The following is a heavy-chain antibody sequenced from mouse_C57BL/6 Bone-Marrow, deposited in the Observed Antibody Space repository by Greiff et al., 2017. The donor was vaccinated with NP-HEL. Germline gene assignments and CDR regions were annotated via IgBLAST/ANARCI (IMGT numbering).Heavy chain of an antibody. V-gene: IGHV6-3*01. D-gene: IGHD6-1*01. CDR2: IRLKSDNYAT. CDR1: GFTFSNYW. CDR3: TGNSPAWFAY. Sequence: EVKVVESGGGLVQPGGSMKLSCVASGFTFSNYWMNWVRQSPEKGLEWVAQIRLKSDNYATHYAESVKGRFTISRDDSKSSVYLQMNNLRAEDTGIYYCTGNSPAWFAYWGQGTLVTVSA. J-gene: IGHJ3*01.